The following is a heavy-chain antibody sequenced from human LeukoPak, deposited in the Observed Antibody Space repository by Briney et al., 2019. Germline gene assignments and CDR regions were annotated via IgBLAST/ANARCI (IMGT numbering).Heavy chain of an antibody. CDR2: IYYSGST. Sequence: SETLSLTCSVSGGSISSYYWSWIRQPPGKGLEWIGYIYYSGSTNYNPSLKSRVTISVDTSKNQFSLKLSSVTAADTAVYYCARDRLRGARGAFDIWGQGTMVTVSS. CDR1: GGSISSYY. D-gene: IGHD2-15*01. V-gene: IGHV4-59*12. CDR3: ARDRLRGARGAFDI. J-gene: IGHJ3*02.